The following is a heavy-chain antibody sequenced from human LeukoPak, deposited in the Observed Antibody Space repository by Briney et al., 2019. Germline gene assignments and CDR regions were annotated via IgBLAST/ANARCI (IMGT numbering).Heavy chain of an antibody. J-gene: IGHJ1*01. CDR2: IYYSGST. CDR1: GGSLSSYY. V-gene: IGHV4-39*01. Sequence: SETLSLTCSVSGGSLSSYYWGWIRQPPGKGLEWIGTIYYSGSTYYNPSLKSQVTISVDTSKNQFSLKLSSVTAADTAVYYCARHGRAGSYYEPDFQHWGQGTVATVSS. D-gene: IGHD1-26*01. CDR3: ARHGRAGSYYEPDFQH.